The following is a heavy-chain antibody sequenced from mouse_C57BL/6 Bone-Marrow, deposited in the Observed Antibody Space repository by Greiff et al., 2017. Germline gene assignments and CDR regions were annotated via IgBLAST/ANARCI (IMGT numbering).Heavy chain of an antibody. J-gene: IGHJ4*01. CDR1: GFTFGSYA. D-gene: IGHD1-1*01. V-gene: IGHV5-4*01. Sequence: EVQRVESGGGLVKPGGSLKLSCAASGFTFGSYAMSWVRQTPEKRLEWVATISDGGSYTYYPDNVKGRFTISRDNAKNNLYLQMSHLKSEDTAMYYCARDYYGSSYNAMDYWGQGTSVTVSS. CDR2: ISDGGSYT. CDR3: ARDYYGSSYNAMDY.